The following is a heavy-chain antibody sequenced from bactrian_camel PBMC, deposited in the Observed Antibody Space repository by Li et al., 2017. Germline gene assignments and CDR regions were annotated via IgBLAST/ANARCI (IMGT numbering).Heavy chain of an antibody. CDR3: ARLGLWSNHNL. J-gene: IGHJ4*01. Sequence: DVQLVESGGGLVQPGGSLRLSCAASEFVFSTSHMSWVRQAPGKGLEWVSRIDAGGGATYYADSIKGRFTISRDNAKNTLYLQLDSLKTEDTAIYYCARLGLWSNHNLWGQGTQVTVS. CDR1: EFVFSTSH. CDR2: IDAGGGAT. D-gene: IGHD1*01. V-gene: IGHV3S40*01.